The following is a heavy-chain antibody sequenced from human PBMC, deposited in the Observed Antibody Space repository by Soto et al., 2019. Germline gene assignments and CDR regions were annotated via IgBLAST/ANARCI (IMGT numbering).Heavy chain of an antibody. CDR3: TKGAVTSIFGYFDF. CDR2: ISWNSGNI. V-gene: IGHV3-9*01. CDR1: GFIFEDYA. D-gene: IGHD3-3*01. J-gene: IGHJ4*02. Sequence: EVHLVESGGGLVQPGRSLRLSCAASGFIFEDYAIHWVRQVPGKGLEWVSSISWNSGNIVYADSVKGRFTVSRDSANNSLYPQMNSLRTEDTALYYWTKGAVTSIFGYFDFCGQGTLVPGSS.